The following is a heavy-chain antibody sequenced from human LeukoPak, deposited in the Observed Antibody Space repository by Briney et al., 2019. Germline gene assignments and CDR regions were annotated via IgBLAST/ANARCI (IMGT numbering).Heavy chain of an antibody. D-gene: IGHD2-21*02. CDR2: ADHSGNT. V-gene: IGHV4-39*07. J-gene: IGHJ5*02. CDR3: ARYPFCGGDCSDWFDP. Sequence: SETLSLTCTVSGDSISSSSYYWGWIRQPPGKGLEWLGEADHSGNTNYNPSLKSRLTISIDPSKNQVSLKLSSVTAADTAVYYCARYPFCGGDCSDWFDPWGQGTLVTVSS. CDR1: GDSISSSSYY.